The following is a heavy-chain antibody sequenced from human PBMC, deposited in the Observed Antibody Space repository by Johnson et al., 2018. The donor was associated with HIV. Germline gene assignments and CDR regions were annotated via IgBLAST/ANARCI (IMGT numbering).Heavy chain of an antibody. CDR1: GFTFSDYY. Sequence: QLVESGGGLVKPGGSLRLSCAASGFTFSDYYMNCVRQAPGNGLELVGQVNPNGGSTYLIDSGKDRFNTSRDNAKNTLHLQMNSLKTEDTAVYYCAKASDIGAFDIWGQGTMVTVSS. CDR2: VNPNGGST. V-gene: IGHV3-25*04. CDR3: AKASDIGAFDI. D-gene: IGHD2-15*01. J-gene: IGHJ3*02.